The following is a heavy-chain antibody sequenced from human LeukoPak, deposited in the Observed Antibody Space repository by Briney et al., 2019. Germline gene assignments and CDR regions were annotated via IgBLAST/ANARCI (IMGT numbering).Heavy chain of an antibody. J-gene: IGHJ6*02. D-gene: IGHD4/OR15-4a*01. CDR2: ISDRGDST. CDR1: GFTFTAYA. V-gene: IGHV3-23*01. CDR3: TKGTIELGV. Sequence: GGSLRLSCAASGFTFTAYAVSCVRRAPGEGVEGVSNISDRGDSTFYGDSERGRFTISRDNSKDTVFLQLNSLRVEDTALYYCTKGTIELGVWGQGTTVTVSS.